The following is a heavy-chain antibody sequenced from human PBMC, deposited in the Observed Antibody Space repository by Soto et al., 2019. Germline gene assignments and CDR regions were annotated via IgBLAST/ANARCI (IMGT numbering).Heavy chain of an antibody. CDR3: ARESSGWRFDY. Sequence: QVQLVQSGAEVKKPGASVKVSCKASGYTFTSYAMHWVRQAPGQRLEWMGWINAGNGNTKYSQQFQGRVTITRDTSASTAYMELSSLRSEDTAVYYCARESSGWRFDYWGQGTLVTVSS. V-gene: IGHV1-3*01. CDR1: GYTFTSYA. J-gene: IGHJ4*02. CDR2: INAGNGNT. D-gene: IGHD6-19*01.